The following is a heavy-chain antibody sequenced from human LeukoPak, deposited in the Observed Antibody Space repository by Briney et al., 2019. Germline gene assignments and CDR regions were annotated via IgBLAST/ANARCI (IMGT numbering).Heavy chain of an antibody. CDR2: ISSSSSTI. CDR3: ARGAATQKTGFDY. J-gene: IGHJ4*02. V-gene: IGHV3-48*01. D-gene: IGHD2-15*01. Sequence: SGGSLRLSCAASGFTFSSYSMNWVRQAPGKGLEWVSYISSSSSTIYYADSVEGRFTISRDNAKNSLYLQMNSLRAEDTAVYYCARGAATQKTGFDYWGQGTLVTVSS. CDR1: GFTFSSYS.